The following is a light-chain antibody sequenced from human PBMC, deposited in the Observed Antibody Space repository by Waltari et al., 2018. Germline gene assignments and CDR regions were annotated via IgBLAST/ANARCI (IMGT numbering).Light chain of an antibody. CDR3: QQGVT. Sequence: EIVLTQSPATLSLSPGERATLSCRASQSVGTSLAWYQHIPGQAPRLLLYDASNRASDISPRVSGSGSGTDFSLTISGLDPEDYAVYYCQQGVTFGGGTRVEIK. CDR2: DAS. CDR1: QSVGTS. V-gene: IGKV3-11*01. J-gene: IGKJ4*01.